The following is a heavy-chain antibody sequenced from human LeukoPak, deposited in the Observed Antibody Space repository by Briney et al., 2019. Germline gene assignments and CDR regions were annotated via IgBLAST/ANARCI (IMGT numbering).Heavy chain of an antibody. D-gene: IGHD5-12*01. V-gene: IGHV4-31*11. J-gene: IGHJ2*01. CDR1: GGSISSGGYY. CDR3: AGGYSGYDCYWYFDL. Sequence: SETLSLTCAVSGGSISSGGYYWSWIRQHPGKGLEWIGYIYYSGSTYYNPSLKSRVTISVDTSKNQFSLKLSSVTAGDTAVYYCAGGYSGYDCYWYFDLWGRGTVVTVSS. CDR2: IYYSGST.